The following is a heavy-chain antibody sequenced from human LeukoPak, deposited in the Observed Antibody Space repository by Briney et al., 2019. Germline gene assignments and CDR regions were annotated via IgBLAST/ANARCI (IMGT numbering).Heavy chain of an antibody. V-gene: IGHV1-69*04. J-gene: IGHJ4*02. CDR2: IIPILGIA. CDR1: GGTFSSYA. D-gene: IGHD5-24*01. Sequence: SVKVSCKASGGTFSSYAISWVRQAPGQGLEWVGRIIPILGIANYAQKFQGRVTITADKSTSTAYMELSSLRSEDTAVYYCARSWEDGYSSDFDYWGQGTLVTVSS. CDR3: ARSWEDGYSSDFDY.